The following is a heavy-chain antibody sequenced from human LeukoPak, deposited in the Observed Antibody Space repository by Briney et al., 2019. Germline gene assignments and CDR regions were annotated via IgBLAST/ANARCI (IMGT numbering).Heavy chain of an antibody. CDR2: IYPGDSDT. J-gene: IGHJ3*02. D-gene: IGHD3-22*01. V-gene: IGHV5-51*01. CDR3: AATYYHDSSGYLEGAFDI. Sequence: GESLKISCKCSDCRFDSYWIVWVRQMPGKGLEWMGIIYPGDSDTRYSPSFQGQVTISADKSNSTAYLQWSSLKASDTAMYYCAATYYHDSSGYLEGAFDIWGQGTMVTVSS. CDR1: DCRFDSYW.